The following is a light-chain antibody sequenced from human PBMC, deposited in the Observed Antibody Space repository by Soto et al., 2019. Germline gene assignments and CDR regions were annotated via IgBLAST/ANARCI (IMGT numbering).Light chain of an antibody. J-gene: IGLJ2*01. CDR3: AAWDDSLSGVV. V-gene: IGLV1-47*01. Sequence: QSVLTQPPSASGTPGQRVTISCSGSSSNIGSNYVYSYQQLPGTAPKLLIYRNNQRPSGVPERFSGSKSVTSASLSISGRRSEDEADYYCAAWDDSLSGVVFGGGTKVTV. CDR2: RNN. CDR1: SSNIGSNY.